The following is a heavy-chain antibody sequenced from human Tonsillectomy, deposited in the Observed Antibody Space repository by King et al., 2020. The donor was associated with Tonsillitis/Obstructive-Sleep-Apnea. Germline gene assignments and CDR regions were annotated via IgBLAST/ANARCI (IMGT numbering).Heavy chain of an antibody. J-gene: IGHJ6*03. CDR3: ARHSRDSSWGDYFFYMDV. Sequence: QLQESGPGLVKPSETLSLTCTVSGGYVSSSDYYWGWIRQPPGKGLEWIGTIYYSGTTYYNPPLKSRVTIYVATSKNQFSLNLNSVTAADTAVYYCARHSRDSSWGDYFFYMDVWGKGTTVTVSS. CDR2: IYYSGTT. CDR1: GGYVSSSDYY. D-gene: IGHD6-6*01. V-gene: IGHV4-39*01.